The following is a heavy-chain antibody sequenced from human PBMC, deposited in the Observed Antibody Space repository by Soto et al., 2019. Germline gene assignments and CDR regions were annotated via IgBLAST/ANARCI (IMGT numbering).Heavy chain of an antibody. CDR2: IIPIFGTA. V-gene: IGHV1-69*06. J-gene: IGHJ6*02. D-gene: IGHD3-22*01. CDR1: GGTFSSYA. CDR3: ARAPPSGYYYYYYGMDV. Sequence: QVQLVQSGAEVKKPGSSVKVSCKASGGTFSSYAISWVRQAPGQGLEWMGGIIPIFGTANYAQKFQGRVTITADKSTSTAYMELSSLRSEDTAVYYCARAPPSGYYYYYYGMDVWGQGTTVTVSS.